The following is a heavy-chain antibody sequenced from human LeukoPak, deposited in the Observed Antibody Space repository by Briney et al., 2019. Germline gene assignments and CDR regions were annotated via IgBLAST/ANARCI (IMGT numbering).Heavy chain of an antibody. V-gene: IGHV5-51*01. CDR3: ARGMTSFDY. Sequence: PGESLKISCKGSGYSFTNYWIAWVRQPPGKGLEWMGIIYPGDSDTRYSPSFQGQVTISADKSFSTAYLQWSSLKASDTAIYYCARGMTSFDYWAQGTLVTVSS. J-gene: IGHJ4*02. D-gene: IGHD1-14*01. CDR2: IYPGDSDT. CDR1: GYSFTNYW.